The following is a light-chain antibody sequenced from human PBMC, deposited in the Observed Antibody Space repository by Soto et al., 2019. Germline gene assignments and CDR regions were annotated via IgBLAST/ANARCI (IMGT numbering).Light chain of an antibody. Sequence: DIQMTQSPSPLSASVGDRVTITCRASQTIRNYLNWYQQKPGEAPKLLIYAASRLQSGVPSRFSGSGSGTDFTLTNNTLQPEDIATYYCQQSYSTPRFGGGTKVDIK. CDR3: QQSYSTPR. J-gene: IGKJ4*01. CDR1: QTIRNY. V-gene: IGKV1-39*01. CDR2: AAS.